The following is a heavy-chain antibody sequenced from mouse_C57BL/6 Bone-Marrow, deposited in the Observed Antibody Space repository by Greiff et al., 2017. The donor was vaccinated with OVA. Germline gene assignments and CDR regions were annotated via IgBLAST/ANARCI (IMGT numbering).Heavy chain of an antibody. V-gene: IGHV1-15*01. CDR3: TRMDY. Sequence: QVQLQQSGAELVRPGASVTLSCKASGYTFTDYEMHWVKQTPVHGLEWIGAIDPETGGTAYNQKIKGKAILTADKSSSTAYMELRSLTSEDSAVYYCTRMDYWGQGTSVTVSS. CDR2: IDPETGGT. CDR1: GYTFTDYE. J-gene: IGHJ4*01.